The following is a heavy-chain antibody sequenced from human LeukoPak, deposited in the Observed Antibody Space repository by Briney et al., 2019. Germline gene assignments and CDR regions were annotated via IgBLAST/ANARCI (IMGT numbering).Heavy chain of an antibody. CDR2: INPNSGGT. V-gene: IGHV1-2*02. D-gene: IGHD7-27*01. J-gene: IGHJ2*01. Sequence: GASVKVSCKASGYTFTGYYMHWVRQAPGQGLEWMGWINPNSGGTNYAQKFQGRVTMTRDTSISTAYMELSSLRSEDTAVYYCARGLPGDPRNYWYFDLWGRGTLVTVSS. CDR3: ARGLPGDPRNYWYFDL. CDR1: GYTFTGYY.